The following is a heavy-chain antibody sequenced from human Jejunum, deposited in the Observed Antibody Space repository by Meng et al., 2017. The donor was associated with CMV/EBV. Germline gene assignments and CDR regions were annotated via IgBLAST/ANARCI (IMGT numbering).Heavy chain of an antibody. CDR3: ARKGYDFAAAFDV. D-gene: IGHD5-12*01. CDR2: INGDGSSI. J-gene: IGHJ3*01. V-gene: IGHV3-74*01. CDR1: GSTFSTFG. Sequence: SGSTFSTFGMLWVRQIPGKGLVWVSRINGDGSSISYADPVKGRFTISRDNAKNTLFLQMNSLRAEDTAIYYCARKGYDFAAAFDVWGQGAMVTVSS.